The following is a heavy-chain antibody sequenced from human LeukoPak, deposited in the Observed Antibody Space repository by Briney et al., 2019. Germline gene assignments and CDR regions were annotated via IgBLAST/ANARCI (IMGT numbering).Heavy chain of an antibody. D-gene: IGHD3-10*01. V-gene: IGHV4-4*02. CDR3: ARDPGKAHDY. J-gene: IGHJ4*02. CDR2: IYHSGST. Sequence: SETLSLTCAVSGGSIKSNNWWSWFRQPPGKGLEWIGEIYHSGSTNYNPSLKSRVTISVDTSKNQFSLKLSSVTAADTAVYYCARDPGKAHDYWGQGTLVTVSS. CDR1: GGSIKSNNW.